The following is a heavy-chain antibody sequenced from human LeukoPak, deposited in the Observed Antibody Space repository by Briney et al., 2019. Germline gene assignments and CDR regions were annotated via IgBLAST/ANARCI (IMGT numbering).Heavy chain of an antibody. CDR2: ISYDGSNK. CDR1: GFTFSSYA. V-gene: IGHV3-30-3*01. Sequence: GGSLRLSCAASGFTFSSYAMHWVHQAPGKGLEWVAVISYDGSNKYYADSVKGRFTISRDNSKNTLYLQMNSLRAEDTAVYYCARDQVKYCSSTSCYPSAMDVWGQGTTVTVSS. CDR3: ARDQVKYCSSTSCYPSAMDV. D-gene: IGHD2-2*01. J-gene: IGHJ6*02.